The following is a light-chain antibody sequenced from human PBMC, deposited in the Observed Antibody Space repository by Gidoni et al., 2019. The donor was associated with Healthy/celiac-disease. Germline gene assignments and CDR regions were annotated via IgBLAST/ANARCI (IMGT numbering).Light chain of an antibody. CDR1: KLGDKY. J-gene: IGLJ2*01. V-gene: IGLV3-1*01. Sequence: SYELTQPPSVSVSPGQTASITCSGDKLGDKYACWYQQKPGQSPVLVIYQDSKRPSGIPERFSGSNYGNTATLTISGTKAMDEADYYCQAWDRSTAVFGGGTKLTVL. CDR2: QDS. CDR3: QAWDRSTAV.